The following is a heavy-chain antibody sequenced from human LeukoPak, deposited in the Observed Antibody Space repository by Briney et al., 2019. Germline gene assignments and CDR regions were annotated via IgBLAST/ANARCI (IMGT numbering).Heavy chain of an antibody. D-gene: IGHD6-13*01. CDR3: ARVKSSSFDY. V-gene: IGHV4-59*12. J-gene: IGHJ4*02. Sequence: SETLSLTCTVSGGSITNNYWAWIRQPPGKGLEWIGYTHDSGNSNYNPSLRSRVTISIDKSKNQFSLKLSSVTAADTAVYYCARVKSSSFDYWGQGTLVTVSS. CDR1: GGSITNNY. CDR2: THDSGNS.